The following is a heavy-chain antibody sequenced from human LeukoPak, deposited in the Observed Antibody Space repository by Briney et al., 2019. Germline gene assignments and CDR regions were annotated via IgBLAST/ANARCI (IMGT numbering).Heavy chain of an antibody. CDR2: ISYDGSNK. CDR1: GFTFSSYG. CDR3: AKALLWSGELNLGDAFDI. Sequence: GGSLRLSCAASGFTFSSYGMHWVRQAPGKGLEWVAVISYDGSNKYYADSVKGRFTISRDNSKNTLYLQMNSLRAEDTAVYYCAKALLWSGELNLGDAFDIWGQGTMVTVSS. J-gene: IGHJ3*02. D-gene: IGHD3-10*01. V-gene: IGHV3-30*18.